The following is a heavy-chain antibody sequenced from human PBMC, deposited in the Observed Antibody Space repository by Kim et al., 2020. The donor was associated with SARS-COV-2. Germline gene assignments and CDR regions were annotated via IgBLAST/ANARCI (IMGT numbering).Heavy chain of an antibody. Sequence: ASVKVSCKASGYTFTSYDINWVRQATGQGLEWMGWMNPNSGNTGYAQKFQGRVTMTRNTTISTAYMELSSLRSEDTAVYYCARAWRGSGFGMVIIPAYYMDVGGKGTTVTVSS. CDR2: MNPNSGNT. CDR1: GYTFTSYD. V-gene: IGHV1-8*01. D-gene: IGHD3-3*01. CDR3: ARAWRGSGFGMVIIPAYYMDV. J-gene: IGHJ6*03.